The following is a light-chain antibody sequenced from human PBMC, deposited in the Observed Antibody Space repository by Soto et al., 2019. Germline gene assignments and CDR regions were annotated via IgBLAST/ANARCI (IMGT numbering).Light chain of an antibody. CDR3: ATWDGSLPGEV. V-gene: IGLV1-51*01. J-gene: IGLJ2*01. Sequence: QSVLTQPPSASGTPGQRVTISCSGGSSNIGSNTVNWYQQLPGTAPKLFIYDNNKRPSGIPDRFSGSKSGTSGTLDITGLQTGDEADYYCATWDGSLPGEVFGGGTKVTVL. CDR2: DNN. CDR1: SSNIGSNT.